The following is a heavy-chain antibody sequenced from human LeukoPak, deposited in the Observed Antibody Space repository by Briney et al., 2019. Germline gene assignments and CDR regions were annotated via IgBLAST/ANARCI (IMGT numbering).Heavy chain of an antibody. CDR2: IYYSGST. Sequence: PSETLSLTCTVSGDSISSYYWTWIRQPPGKGLEWIGYIYYSGSTNYNPSLKSRVTISLDTSKNQFSLKLTSVTAADTAVYYCARVQYYDILTGPYYYGMDVWGQGTTVTVSS. V-gene: IGHV4-59*01. J-gene: IGHJ6*02. CDR3: ARVQYYDILTGPYYYGMDV. CDR1: GDSISSYY. D-gene: IGHD3-9*01.